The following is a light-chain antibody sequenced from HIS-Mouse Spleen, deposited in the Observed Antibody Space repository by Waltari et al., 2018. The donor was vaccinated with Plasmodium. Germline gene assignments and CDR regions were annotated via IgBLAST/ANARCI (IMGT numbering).Light chain of an antibody. CDR1: ALPKKY. Sequence: SYELTQPPSVSVSPGQTARITCPGDALPKKYAYWEQPKSGQAPVLVLYEDSKQPPGLPKRFAGSRSGTMDTLTISGAQVKDEADYYCYSADSSGNHRVCGGGTKLTVL. V-gene: IGLV3-10*01. CDR2: EDS. CDR3: YSADSSGNHRV. J-gene: IGLJ3*02.